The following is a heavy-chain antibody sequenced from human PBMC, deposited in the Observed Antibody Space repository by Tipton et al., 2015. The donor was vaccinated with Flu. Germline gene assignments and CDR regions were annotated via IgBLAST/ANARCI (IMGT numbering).Heavy chain of an antibody. D-gene: IGHD3-10*01. J-gene: IGHJ4*02. CDR3: ATSQVGSGYY. CDR2: INTSGSA. V-gene: IGHV4-4*07. Sequence: TLSLTCSVSVGSITKSYWSWLRQPAGKGLEWIGRINTSGSATYNPSLKSRLSMSVDTSKNQFSLKLTSVTAADTAVYYCATSQVGSGYYWGLGTLVTVSS. CDR1: VGSITKSY.